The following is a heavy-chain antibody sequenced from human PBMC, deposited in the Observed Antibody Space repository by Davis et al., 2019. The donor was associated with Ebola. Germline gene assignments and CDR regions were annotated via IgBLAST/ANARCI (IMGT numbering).Heavy chain of an antibody. CDR3: ARGWLRSAFDQ. CDR1: GDSVSISSGG. Sequence: PSETLSLTCAVSGDSVSISSGGYNWIRQSPSRGLEWLGRTYYSSKWYNESALSVKSRITISADTAKNQLSLHLNSVTPEDTAVYYCARGWLRSAFDQWGQGTLVTVSS. J-gene: IGHJ4*02. D-gene: IGHD5-12*01. V-gene: IGHV6-1*01. CDR2: TYYSSKWYN.